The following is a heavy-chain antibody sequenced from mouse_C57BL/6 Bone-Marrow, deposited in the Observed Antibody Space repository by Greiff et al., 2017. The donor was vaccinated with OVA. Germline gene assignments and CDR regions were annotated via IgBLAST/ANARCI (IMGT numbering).Heavy chain of an antibody. Sequence: EVQGVESGGGLVKPGGSLKLSCAASGFTFSSYAMSWVRQTPEKRLEWVATISDGGSYTYYPDNVKGRFTISRDNAKNNLYLQMSHLKSEDTAMYYCARGFYSNYEAYWGQGTLVTVSA. J-gene: IGHJ3*01. D-gene: IGHD2-5*01. V-gene: IGHV5-4*01. CDR3: ARGFYSNYEAY. CDR1: GFTFSSYA. CDR2: ISDGGSYT.